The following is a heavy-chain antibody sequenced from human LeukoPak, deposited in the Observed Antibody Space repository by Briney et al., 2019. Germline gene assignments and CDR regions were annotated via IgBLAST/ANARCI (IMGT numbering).Heavy chain of an antibody. CDR3: AAIYGSGSYHDY. Sequence: GASAKVSCKPSRYTLTGYYMHSVRQAPGQGLEWMGWINPNSGGTSYAQKFQGRVTMTRDTSISTAYMELSRLRSDDTAVYYCAAIYGSGSYHDYWGQGTLVTVSS. CDR2: INPNSGGT. J-gene: IGHJ4*02. CDR1: RYTLTGYY. V-gene: IGHV1-2*02. D-gene: IGHD3-10*01.